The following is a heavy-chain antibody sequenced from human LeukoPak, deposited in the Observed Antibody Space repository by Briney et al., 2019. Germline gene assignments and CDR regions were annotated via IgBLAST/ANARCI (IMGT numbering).Heavy chain of an antibody. D-gene: IGHD6-13*01. CDR3: ARVPSSSWYAFDY. CDR2: IIPIFGTA. CDR1: GGTFSSYA. J-gene: IGHJ4*02. V-gene: IGHV1-69*13. Sequence: SVKVSCKASGGTFSSYAISWVRQAPGQGLEWMGGIIPIFGTANYARKFQGRVTITADESTSTAYMELSSLRSEDTAVYYCARVPSSSWYAFDYWGQGTLVTVSS.